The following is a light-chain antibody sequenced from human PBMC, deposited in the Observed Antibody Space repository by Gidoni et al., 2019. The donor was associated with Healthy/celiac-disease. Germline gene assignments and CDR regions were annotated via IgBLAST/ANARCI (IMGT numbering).Light chain of an antibody. CDR3: QQSYSTWYS. Sequence: DSQMTQSPSSLSASVGDRVTITCRASQSISSYLNWYPQKPGKAPKLLIYAASSLQSGVPSRFIGSGSGTDFTLTISRLQPEDFATYYCQQSYSTWYSFGQGTKLEIK. J-gene: IGKJ2*03. CDR2: AAS. CDR1: QSISSY. V-gene: IGKV1-39*01.